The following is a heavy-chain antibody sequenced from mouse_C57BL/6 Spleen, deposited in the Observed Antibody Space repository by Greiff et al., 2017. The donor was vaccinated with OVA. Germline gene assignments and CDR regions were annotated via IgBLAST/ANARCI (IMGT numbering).Heavy chain of an antibody. D-gene: IGHD1-1*01. CDR1: GYTFTDYY. Sequence: QVQLQQSGAELVKPGASVKISCKASGYTFTDYYINWVKQRPGQGLEWIGKIGPGSGSTYYNEKFKGKATLTADKSSSTAYMQLSSLTSEDSAVYFCARGYGSSYAYYYAMDYWGQGTSVTVSS. CDR2: IGPGSGST. CDR3: ARGYGSSYAYYYAMDY. V-gene: IGHV1-77*01. J-gene: IGHJ4*01.